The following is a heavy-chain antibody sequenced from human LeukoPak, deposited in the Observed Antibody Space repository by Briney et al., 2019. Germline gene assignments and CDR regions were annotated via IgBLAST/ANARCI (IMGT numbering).Heavy chain of an antibody. V-gene: IGHV4/OR15-8*01. Sequence: PSDTLSLPCVLSVDSMSSNNWWRWARPPPGKGLECSGEFYHSGTSTYNPSLKSRVTTPEDKSKNHCSLKLTSVTAADTAVYYWARAMPVAGALDYWGQGTLVTVSS. J-gene: IGHJ4*02. CDR1: VDSMSSNNW. D-gene: IGHD6-19*01. CDR3: ARAMPVAGALDY. CDR2: FYHSGTS.